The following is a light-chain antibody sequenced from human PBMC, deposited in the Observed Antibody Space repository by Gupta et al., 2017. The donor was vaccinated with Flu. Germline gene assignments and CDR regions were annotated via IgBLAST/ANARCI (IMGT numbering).Light chain of an antibody. J-gene: IGKJ2*01. CDR3: QQYNNWPPIT. Sequence: EIVMTQSPATLSVSPGERATLSCRASQSVSSNLAWYQQKPGQAPRLLIYGASTRDTGIPARFSGSGCGTEFTLTISSRQSEDFAVYYCQQYNNWPPITFGQGTKLEIK. V-gene: IGKV3-15*01. CDR1: QSVSSN. CDR2: GAS.